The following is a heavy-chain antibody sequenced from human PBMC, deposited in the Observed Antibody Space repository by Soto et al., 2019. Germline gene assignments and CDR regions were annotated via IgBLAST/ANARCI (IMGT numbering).Heavy chain of an antibody. V-gene: IGHV4-61*01. J-gene: IGHJ5*02. Sequence: QVQLQESGPGLVKPSETLSLTCTVSGGSVSSGNSYWNWIRQPPGKGLEWIGYIYYSGSATYNPSPPSRVTLSVETSKNQFSLKLSSVTAADTAVYYCARRGGAAAGSYNWFDPWGQGTLVTVSS. CDR1: GGSVSSGNSY. CDR3: ARRGGAAAGSYNWFDP. CDR2: IYYSGSA. D-gene: IGHD6-13*01.